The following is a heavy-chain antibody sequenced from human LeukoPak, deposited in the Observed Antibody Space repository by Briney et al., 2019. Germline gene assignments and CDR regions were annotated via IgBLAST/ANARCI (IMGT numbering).Heavy chain of an antibody. CDR2: ISYDGSTK. J-gene: IGHJ4*02. V-gene: IGHV3-30*04. D-gene: IGHD2-21*02. Sequence: GGSLRLSCAASGFTFSSYAMHWVRQAPGKGLEWVAVISYDGSTKYYADPVKGRFTISRDNSKNTLYLQMNSLRAEDTALYYCAKEACAGDCHRDYFDYWGQGTLVTVSS. CDR3: AKEACAGDCHRDYFDY. CDR1: GFTFSSYA.